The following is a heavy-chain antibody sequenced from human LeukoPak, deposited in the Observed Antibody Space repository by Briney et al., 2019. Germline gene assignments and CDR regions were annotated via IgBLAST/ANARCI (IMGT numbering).Heavy chain of an antibody. D-gene: IGHD4-17*01. V-gene: IGHV4-61*02. Sequence: TLSLTCTVSGGSISSGSYFWSWIRQPAGKGLEWIGRIYTSGSTNYNPSLKSRVTISVDTSKNQFSLRLSSVTAADTAVYYCARLPTVTFFDYWGQGTLVTVSS. J-gene: IGHJ4*02. CDR3: ARLPTVTFFDY. CDR1: GGSISSGSYF. CDR2: IYTSGST.